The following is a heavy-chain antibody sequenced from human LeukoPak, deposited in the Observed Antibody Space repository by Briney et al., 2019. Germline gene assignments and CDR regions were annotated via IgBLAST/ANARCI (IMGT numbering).Heavy chain of an antibody. CDR2: IDWDDDK. D-gene: IGHD4/OR15-4a*01. CDR3: AWVTMVATIDY. J-gene: IGHJ4*02. CDR1: GFSLSTSGIR. Sequence: ESGPALVKPTQTLTLTCTFSGFSLSTSGIRVSWIRQPPVKALEWLARIDWDDDKFYSTSRKTRLTISKDTSKNQVVLTMTNMDPVDTATYYCAWVTMVATIDYWGQGTLDTVSS. V-gene: IGHV2-70*04.